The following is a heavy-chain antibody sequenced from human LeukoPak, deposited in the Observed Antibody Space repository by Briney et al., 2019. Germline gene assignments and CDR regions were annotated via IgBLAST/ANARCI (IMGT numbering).Heavy chain of an antibody. CDR2: IYYSGST. J-gene: IGHJ4*02. V-gene: IGHV4-59*01. D-gene: IGHD1-14*01. CDR3: ASTKITRDVQTGAFDY. CDR1: GGSISSYY. Sequence: PSETLSLTCTVSGGSISSYYWSWIRQPPGKGLEWIGYIYYSGSTNYNPSLKSRVTISVDTSKNQFSLKLSSVTAADTAVYYCASTKITRDVQTGAFDYWGQGTLVTVSS.